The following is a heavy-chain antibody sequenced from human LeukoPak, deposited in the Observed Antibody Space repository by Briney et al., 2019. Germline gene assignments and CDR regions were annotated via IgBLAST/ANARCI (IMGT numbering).Heavy chain of an antibody. D-gene: IGHD6-19*01. Sequence: GGSLRLSCTASGFTFSGYWMNWVRQSPGKGLEWVASIKQDASQKYYVDSVKGRFTISRDNAKNSLFLQMNALRVEDTAVYYCAGGSGWLIDSWGQGTLVSVSS. J-gene: IGHJ4*02. V-gene: IGHV3-7*04. CDR2: IKQDASQK. CDR3: AGGSGWLIDS. CDR1: GFTFSGYW.